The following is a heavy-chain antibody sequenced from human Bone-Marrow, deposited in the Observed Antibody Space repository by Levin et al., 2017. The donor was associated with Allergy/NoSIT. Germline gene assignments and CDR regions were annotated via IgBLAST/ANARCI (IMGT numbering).Heavy chain of an antibody. J-gene: IGHJ5*01. CDR3: VKHPRPHYFGSGSAQYNWFDS. CDR2: ISNSGGTT. CDR1: GFNFISYA. V-gene: IGHV3-23*01. D-gene: IGHD3-10*01. Sequence: GGSLRLSCGASGFNFISYAMSWVRQAPGKGLEWVSGISNSGGTTYYTDSVKGRFTISRDNSKSTVYMKMNNMRAEDTAVYYCVKHPRPHYFGSGSAQYNWFDSWGQGTLVTVSS.